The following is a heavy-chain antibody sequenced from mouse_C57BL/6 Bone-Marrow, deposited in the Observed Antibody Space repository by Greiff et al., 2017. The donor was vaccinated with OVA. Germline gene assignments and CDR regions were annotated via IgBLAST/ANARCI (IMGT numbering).Heavy chain of an antibody. J-gene: IGHJ2*01. CDR1: GYAFTNYL. CDR3: ARTYYFDY. Sequence: VKLQESGAELVRPGTSVKVSCKASGYAFTNYLIEWVKQRPGQGLEWIGVINPGSGGTNYNEKFKGKATLTADKSSSTAYMQLSSLTSEDSAVYFCARTYYFDYWGQGTTLTVSS. CDR2: INPGSGGT. V-gene: IGHV1-54*01.